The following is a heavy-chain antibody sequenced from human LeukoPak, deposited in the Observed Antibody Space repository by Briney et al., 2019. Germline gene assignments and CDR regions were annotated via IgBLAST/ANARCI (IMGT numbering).Heavy chain of an antibody. Sequence: PGGSLRLSCAASGFTFSSYAMSWVRQAPGKGLEWVSAISGSGGGTYYADSVKGRFTISRDNSKNTLYLQMNSLRAEDTAVYYCAKVGSGSSDLDYWGQGTLVTVSS. CDR2: ISGSGGGT. V-gene: IGHV3-23*01. D-gene: IGHD3-10*01. J-gene: IGHJ4*02. CDR1: GFTFSSYA. CDR3: AKVGSGSSDLDY.